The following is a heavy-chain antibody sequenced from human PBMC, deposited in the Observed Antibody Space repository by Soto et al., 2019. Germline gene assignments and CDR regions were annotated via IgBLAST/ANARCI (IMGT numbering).Heavy chain of an antibody. V-gene: IGHV5-10-1*01. D-gene: IGHD3-9*01. Sequence: GESLKISCKGSGCSFTSYWISWVRQMPGKGLEWMGRIDPSDSYTNYSPSFQGHVTISADKSISTAYLQWSSLKASGTAMYYCARRGKTPYYDILTGHYGMDVWGQGTTVTVSS. CDR2: IDPSDSYT. CDR1: GCSFTSYW. CDR3: ARRGKTPYYDILTGHYGMDV. J-gene: IGHJ6*02.